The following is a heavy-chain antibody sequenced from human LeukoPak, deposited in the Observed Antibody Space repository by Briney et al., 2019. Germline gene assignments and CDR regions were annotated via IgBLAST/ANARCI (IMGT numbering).Heavy chain of an antibody. V-gene: IGHV3-33*01. J-gene: IGHJ3*02. CDR1: GFTFSSYG. CDR3: ARDDSRSGSDAFDI. D-gene: IGHD1-26*01. Sequence: GGCLRLSCAASGFTFSSYGMHWVRQAPGKGLEWVAVIWYDGSNKYYADSVKGRFTISRDNSKNTLYLQMNSLRAEDTAVYYCARDDSRSGSDAFDIWGQGTMVTVSS. CDR2: IWYDGSNK.